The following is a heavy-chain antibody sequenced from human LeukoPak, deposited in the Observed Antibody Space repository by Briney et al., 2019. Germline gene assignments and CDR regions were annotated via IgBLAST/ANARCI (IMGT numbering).Heavy chain of an antibody. CDR1: GYTFTSYA. V-gene: IGHV1-3*01. CDR2: INAGNGNT. Sequence: GGSLRLSCAASGYTFTSYAMHWVRQAPGQRLEWMGWINAGNGNTKYSQKFQGRVTITRDTSASTAYMELSSLRSEDTAVYYCARSDIVATIYAYWGQGTLVTVSS. J-gene: IGHJ4*02. D-gene: IGHD5-12*01. CDR3: ARSDIVATIYAY.